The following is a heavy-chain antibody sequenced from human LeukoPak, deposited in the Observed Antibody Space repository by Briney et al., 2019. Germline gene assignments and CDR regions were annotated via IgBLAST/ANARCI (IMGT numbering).Heavy chain of an antibody. V-gene: IGHV3-7*01. D-gene: IGHD6-19*01. CDR3: ATIEAVRFHY. Sequence: GGSLRLSCADSGFTFSSHWMSWVRQAPGKGLEWVANIKQDGSEIYYLDSVKGRFTISRGNAKNSLYLQMNSLRVEDTAVYYCATIEAVRFHYWGQGTLVTVSS. J-gene: IGHJ4*02. CDR2: IKQDGSEI. CDR1: GFTFSSHW.